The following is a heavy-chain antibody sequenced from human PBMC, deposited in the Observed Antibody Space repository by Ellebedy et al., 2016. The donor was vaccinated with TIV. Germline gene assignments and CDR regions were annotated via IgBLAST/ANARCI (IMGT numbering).Heavy chain of an antibody. D-gene: IGHD4/OR15-4a*01. CDR2: INPDSGGT. CDR3: ARVLRATSGMDV. Sequence: ASVKVSCKTSGYNFNAIYIHWVRQAPGQGLEWMGWINPDSGGTNLPQKFQGRVTMTRDTSVNTAYMELARLQSDDTAVYYCARVLRATSGMDVWGQGTTVIVS. J-gene: IGHJ6*02. CDR1: GYNFNAIY. V-gene: IGHV1-2*02.